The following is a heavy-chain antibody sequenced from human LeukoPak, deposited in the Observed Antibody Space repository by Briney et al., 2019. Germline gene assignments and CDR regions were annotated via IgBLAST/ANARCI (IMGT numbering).Heavy chain of an antibody. CDR2: IIPIFGTA. CDR3: ARGSIVVVPAASNPGGYYYMDV. V-gene: IGHV1-69*13. Sequence: GASVKVSCKASGYTFTSYAISWVRQAPGQGLEWMGGIIPIFGTANYAQKFQGRVTITADESTSTAYMELSSLRSEDTAVYYCARGSIVVVPAASNPGGYYYMDVWGKGTTVTVSS. J-gene: IGHJ6*03. CDR1: GYTFTSYA. D-gene: IGHD2-2*01.